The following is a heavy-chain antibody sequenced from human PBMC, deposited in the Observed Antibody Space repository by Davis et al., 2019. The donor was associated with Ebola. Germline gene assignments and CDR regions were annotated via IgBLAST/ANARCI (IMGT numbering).Heavy chain of an antibody. V-gene: IGHV3-15*01. CDR2: IKSKTDGGTT. CDR1: GFTFSNAW. Sequence: PGGSLRLSCAASGFTFSNAWMSWVRQAPGKGLEWVGRIKSKTDGGTTDYAAPVKGRFTISRDDSKNTLYLQMNSLKTEDTAVYYCTTGQLWFRESIDYWGQGTLVTVSS. J-gene: IGHJ4*02. CDR3: TTGQLWFRESIDY. D-gene: IGHD3-10*01.